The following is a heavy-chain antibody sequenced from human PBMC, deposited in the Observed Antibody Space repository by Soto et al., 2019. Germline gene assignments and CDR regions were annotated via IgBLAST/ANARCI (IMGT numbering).Heavy chain of an antibody. V-gene: IGHV3-64D*08. Sequence: PGGSLRLSCSASGFTFSSYAMHWVRQAPGKGLEYVSAISSNGGSTYYADSVKGRFTISRDKSKNTLYLQMSSLRAEDTAVYYCVKDRYCRADCIMDLFNPWGQGSLVIVSA. D-gene: IGHD2-21*02. J-gene: IGHJ5*02. CDR3: VKDRYCRADCIMDLFNP. CDR1: GFTFSSYA. CDR2: ISSNGGST.